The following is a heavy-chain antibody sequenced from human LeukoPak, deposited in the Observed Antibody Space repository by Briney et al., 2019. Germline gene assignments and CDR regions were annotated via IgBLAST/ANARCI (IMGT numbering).Heavy chain of an antibody. D-gene: IGHD2-21*01. CDR1: GFTFSDYY. CDR2: ISASGDST. CDR3: AKAPVTSCRGAYCYPFDS. V-gene: IGHV3-23*01. J-gene: IGHJ4*02. Sequence: GGSLRLSCAASGFTFSDYYMGWIRQAPGKGLQWVSAISASGDSTYHADSVRGRFTISRDNSKNTLYLQMNSLRAEDAAVYFCAKAPVTSCRGAYCYPFDSWGQGTLVTVSS.